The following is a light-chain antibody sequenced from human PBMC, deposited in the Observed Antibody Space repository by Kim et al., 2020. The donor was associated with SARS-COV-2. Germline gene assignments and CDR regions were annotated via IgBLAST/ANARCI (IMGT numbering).Light chain of an antibody. J-gene: IGLJ2*01. Sequence: VSGPPGQSITISCTGTTTDHVSWYQQYPGKAPKLMIYDVYKWPSGVSHRFSGSKSDNTASLTISGLQADDEAAYYCSSYTRTHTLLFGGGTKVTVL. CDR3: SSYTRTHTLL. CDR2: DVY. V-gene: IGLV2-14*02. CDR1: TTDH.